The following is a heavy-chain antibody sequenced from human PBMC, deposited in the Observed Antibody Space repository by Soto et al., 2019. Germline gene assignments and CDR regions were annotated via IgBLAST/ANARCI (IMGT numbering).Heavy chain of an antibody. V-gene: IGHV1-18*01. J-gene: IGHJ6*02. CDR3: ARAGDSSVYMQDYYYYYGMDF. CDR1: GYTFTSYG. D-gene: IGHD3-22*01. CDR2: ISAYNGNT. Sequence: QVQLVQSGAEVKKPGASVKVSCKASGYTFTSYGISWVRQAPGQGLEWMGWISAYNGNTNYAQKPHGRVTKTTDTSTSKAYMERRSLRSDDTAVYYCARAGDSSVYMQDYYYYYGMDFWGQGTTVTVSS.